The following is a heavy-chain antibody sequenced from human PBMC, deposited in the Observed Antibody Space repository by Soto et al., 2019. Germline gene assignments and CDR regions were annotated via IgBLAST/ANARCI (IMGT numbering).Heavy chain of an antibody. Sequence: GGALRLSFAASGFTISRNAMYWVRQAPGKGLEWVSGISERGDTTHYADSVKGRFTISRDTSKNTLYLQLNALRADDTAVYYCAKDKPGTTSFDGWGQGTLVTVSS. CDR1: GFTISRNA. CDR2: ISERGDTT. D-gene: IGHD1-1*01. V-gene: IGHV3-23*01. CDR3: AKDKPGTTSFDG. J-gene: IGHJ4*02.